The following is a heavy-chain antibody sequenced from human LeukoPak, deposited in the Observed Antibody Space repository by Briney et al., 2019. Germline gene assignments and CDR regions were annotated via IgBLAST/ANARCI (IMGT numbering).Heavy chain of an antibody. CDR2: ISAYNGNT. CDR1: GYTFTSYG. D-gene: IGHD4-17*01. CDR3: ARDLSYGDPPLDY. J-gene: IGHJ4*02. V-gene: IGHV1-18*01. Sequence: ASVKVSCKASGYTFTSYGISWVRQAPGQGLEWMGWISAYNGNTNYAQKLQGRVTMTTDTSTSTAYMELRGLRSDGTAVYYGARDLSYGDPPLDYWGQGTLVTVSS.